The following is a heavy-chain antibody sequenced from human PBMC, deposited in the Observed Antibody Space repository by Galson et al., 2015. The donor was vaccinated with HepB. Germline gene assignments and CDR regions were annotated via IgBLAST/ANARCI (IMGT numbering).Heavy chain of an antibody. CDR1: GFTFHDYA. V-gene: IGHV3-43D*04. CDR2: ITWDGGST. J-gene: IGHJ5*02. CDR3: AREDVVVPAASGWFDP. D-gene: IGHD2-2*01. Sequence: LRLSCAASGFTFHDYAMHWVRQAPGKGLEWVSLITWDGGSTYSADSVKGRFTISRDNSKSSLYLQMNSLRAEDTALYYCAREDVVVPAASGWFDPWGQGTLVTVSS.